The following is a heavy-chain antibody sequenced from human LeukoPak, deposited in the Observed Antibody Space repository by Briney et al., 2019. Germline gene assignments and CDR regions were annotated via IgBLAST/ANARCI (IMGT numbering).Heavy chain of an antibody. J-gene: IGHJ6*03. CDR3: ASGYCSSTSCLSWGGYYYYYMDV. CDR2: INPNSGGT. CDR1: GYTFTGYY. Sequence: ASVKVSCKASGYTFTGYYIHWVRQAPGQGLEWMGRINPNSGGTNYAQKFQGRVTMTRDTTISTAYMELSRLRSDDTAVYYCASGYCSSTSCLSWGGYYYYYMDVWGKGTTVTVSS. V-gene: IGHV1-2*06. D-gene: IGHD2-2*01.